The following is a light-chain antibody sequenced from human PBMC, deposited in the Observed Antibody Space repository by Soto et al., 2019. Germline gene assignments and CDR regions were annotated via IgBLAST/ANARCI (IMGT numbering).Light chain of an antibody. CDR3: QKYNSY. Sequence: DFQMTQSPSTLSASVGDKVTMTCRASQSIGSWLAWYQQKPGKAPKVLIYDASSLESGVPSRSSGSGSGTEFTLTISSLQPDDFATYYCQKYNSYFGQGTRLE. V-gene: IGKV1-5*01. J-gene: IGKJ5*01. CDR1: QSIGSW. CDR2: DAS.